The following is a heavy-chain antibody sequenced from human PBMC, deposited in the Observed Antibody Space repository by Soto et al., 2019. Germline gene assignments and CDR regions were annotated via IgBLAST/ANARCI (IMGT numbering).Heavy chain of an antibody. CDR3: ARGLILWFGELARRGGYYYYMDV. V-gene: IGHV4-34*01. Sequence: QVQLHQWGAGLLKPSETLSLTCAVYGGSFSGYQWSWIRQTPGKGLEWIGGINDSGDINYNPSLKSRVTILGDSPKKQISLRLSSVTAADTAVYYCARGLILWFGELARRGGYYYYMDVWDKWTTVTVSS. J-gene: IGHJ6*03. D-gene: IGHD3-10*01. CDR1: GGSFSGYQ. CDR2: INDSGDI.